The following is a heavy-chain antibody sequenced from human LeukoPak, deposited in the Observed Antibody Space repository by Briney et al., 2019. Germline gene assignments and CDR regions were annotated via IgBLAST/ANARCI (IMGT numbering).Heavy chain of an antibody. V-gene: IGHV4-34*01. CDR2: INHSGST. Sequence: PSETLSLTCAVYGGSFSGYYWSWIRQPPGKGLEWIGEINHSGSTNYNPSLKSRVTISVDTSKNQFSLKLSSVTAADTAVYYCARDYDYVWGSYRPSGAFDIWGQGTMVTVSS. CDR1: GGSFSGYY. CDR3: ARDYDYVWGSYRPSGAFDI. D-gene: IGHD3-16*02. J-gene: IGHJ3*02.